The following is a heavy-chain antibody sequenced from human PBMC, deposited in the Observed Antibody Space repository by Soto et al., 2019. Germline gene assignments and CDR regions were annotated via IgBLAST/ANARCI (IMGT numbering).Heavy chain of an antibody. Sequence: ASVKVSCKASGYAFTTYHMHWVRQAPGQGLEWMGMIDPSDGTTTYAQKLQGRVTMTRDTATSTVYMELSSLRSEDAAVYYCARDEVPDVQNDAFDIWGQGTMVTVSS. V-gene: IGHV1-46*04. J-gene: IGHJ3*02. CDR3: ARDEVPDVQNDAFDI. CDR2: IDPSDGTT. CDR1: GYAFTTYH.